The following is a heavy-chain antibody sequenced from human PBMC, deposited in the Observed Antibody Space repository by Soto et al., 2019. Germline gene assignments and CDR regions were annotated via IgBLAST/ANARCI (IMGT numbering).Heavy chain of an antibody. CDR3: AKDGNWLDVYFDV. V-gene: IGHV3-23*01. CDR1: GYTFTAFY. D-gene: IGHD6-19*01. J-gene: IGHJ4*02. CDR2: SSASGRSR. Sequence: GASVKVSCKASGYTFTAFYLHWVRQAPGKGLEWVSISSASGRSRYHADSVKGRFTISRDNSKNTLYLHMTNLRAEDTAVYYCAKDGNWLDVYFDVWGQGTPVTVSS.